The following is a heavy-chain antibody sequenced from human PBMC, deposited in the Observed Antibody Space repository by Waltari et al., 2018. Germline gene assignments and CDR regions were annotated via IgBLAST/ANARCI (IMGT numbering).Heavy chain of an antibody. J-gene: IGHJ6*02. Sequence: QVQLQESGPGLVKPSETLSLTCTVSGGSISSYYWSLIRPPAGKGLEWIGRIYTSGSTNYNPSLKSRVTMSVDTSKNQFSLKLSSVTAADTAVYYCARGRVVVAATDYYYYYGMDVWGQGTTVTVSS. CDR1: GGSISSYY. CDR3: ARGRVVVAATDYYYYYGMDV. CDR2: IYTSGST. D-gene: IGHD2-15*01. V-gene: IGHV4-4*07.